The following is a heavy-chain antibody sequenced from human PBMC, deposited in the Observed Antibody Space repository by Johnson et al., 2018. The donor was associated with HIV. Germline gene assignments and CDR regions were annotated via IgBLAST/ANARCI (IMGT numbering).Heavy chain of an antibody. CDR1: GFTFSSYA. CDR2: ISYDGSNK. J-gene: IGHJ3*02. D-gene: IGHD1-26*01. CDR3: ARERAYSGSYSGAFDI. Sequence: QVQLVESGGGVVQPGRSLRVSCAASGFTFSSYAMHWVRRAPGKGLEWMAIISYDGSNKYYADSVKGRFTISRDNSKNTLFLQMNSLRAEDTAVYYCARERAYSGSYSGAFDIWGQGTMVTVSS. V-gene: IGHV3-30*14.